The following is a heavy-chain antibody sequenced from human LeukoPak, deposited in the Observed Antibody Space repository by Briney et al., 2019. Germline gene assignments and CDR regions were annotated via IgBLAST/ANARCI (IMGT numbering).Heavy chain of an antibody. CDR2: IYHSGST. CDR3: ARGGAIFGEYYFDY. CDR1: GGSISSSNW. Sequence: PSETLSLTCAVSGGSISSSNWWSWVRQPPGKGLEWIGEIYHSGSTNYNPSLKSRVTISVDKSKNQFSLKLSSVTAADTAVYYCARGGAIFGEYYFDYWGQGTLVTVSS. D-gene: IGHD3-3*01. V-gene: IGHV4-4*02. J-gene: IGHJ4*02.